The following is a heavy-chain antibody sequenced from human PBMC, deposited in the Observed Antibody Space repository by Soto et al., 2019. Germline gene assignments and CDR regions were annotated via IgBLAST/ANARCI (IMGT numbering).Heavy chain of an antibody. Sequence: QVQLQESGPGLVKPSETLSLTCTVSGGSVSSGSYYWSWIRQPPGKGLEWIGYIYYSGRTNYNPSLKSRVTISVDTSKNQFSLKLSSVTAADTAVYYCARDHRPLHSSASYYYYGMDVWGQGTTVTVSS. CDR1: GGSVSSGSYY. V-gene: IGHV4-61*01. CDR3: ARDHRPLHSSASYYYYGMDV. CDR2: IYYSGRT. D-gene: IGHD3-22*01. J-gene: IGHJ6*02.